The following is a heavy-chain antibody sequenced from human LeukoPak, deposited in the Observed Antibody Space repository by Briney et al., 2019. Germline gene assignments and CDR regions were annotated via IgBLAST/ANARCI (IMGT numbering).Heavy chain of an antibody. J-gene: IGHJ4*02. CDR3: ATYRDSSSYYFDY. Sequence: PGGSLRLSCAASGFTFSSYAMSWVRQAPGKGLEWVSAISGSGGSTYYADSVKGRFTISRDNSKNTLYLQMNSLRAEDTAVCYCATYRDSSSYYFDYWGQGTLVTVSS. CDR1: GFTFSSYA. V-gene: IGHV3-23*01. CDR2: ISGSGGST. D-gene: IGHD6-6*01.